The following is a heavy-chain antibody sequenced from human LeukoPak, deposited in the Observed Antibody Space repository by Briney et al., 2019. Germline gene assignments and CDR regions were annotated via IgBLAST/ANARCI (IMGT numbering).Heavy chain of an antibody. CDR1: GGSFSGYY. CDR2: INHSGST. J-gene: IGHJ6*03. V-gene: IGHV4-34*01. D-gene: IGHD6-13*01. Sequence: TSETLSLTCAVYGGSFSGYYWSWIRQPPGKGLEWIGEINHSGSTNYNPSLKSRVTISVDTSKNQFSLKLSSVTAADTAVYYCARESSSWTNYYYYYYYMDVWGKGTTVTVSS. CDR3: ARESSSWTNYYYYYYYMDV.